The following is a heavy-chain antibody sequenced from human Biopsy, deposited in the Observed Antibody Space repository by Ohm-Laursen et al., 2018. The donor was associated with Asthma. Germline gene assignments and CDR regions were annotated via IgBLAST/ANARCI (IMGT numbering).Heavy chain of an antibody. D-gene: IGHD3-3*01. CDR3: ARGIFGGYVYY. CDR1: GGAFSNFA. CDR2: LIPIFDAP. J-gene: IGHJ4*02. Sequence: SSVKVSCKASGGAFSNFAISWVRQAPGQGLELMGGLIPIFDAPNYAQKFQGRVTITADESTSTAYMELSSLRSDDTAVYYCARGIFGGYVYYWGQGTLVTVSS. V-gene: IGHV1-69*01.